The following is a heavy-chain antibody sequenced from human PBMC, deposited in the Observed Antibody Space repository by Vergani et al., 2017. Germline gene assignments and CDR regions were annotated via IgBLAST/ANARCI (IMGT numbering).Heavy chain of an antibody. Sequence: QVHLVQSGSELKKPGASVKVSCKASGYTFTSHAINWVRQAPGQGLEWMGWINTNTGNPTYAQGFTGHFVFSLDTSVSTTYLQISSLKTEDTAVYYWARDGRRDGYNFDYWGQGTLVTVSS. CDR1: GYTFTSHA. CDR3: ARDGRRDGYNFDY. J-gene: IGHJ4*02. CDR2: INTNTGNP. V-gene: IGHV7-4-1*02. D-gene: IGHD5-24*01.